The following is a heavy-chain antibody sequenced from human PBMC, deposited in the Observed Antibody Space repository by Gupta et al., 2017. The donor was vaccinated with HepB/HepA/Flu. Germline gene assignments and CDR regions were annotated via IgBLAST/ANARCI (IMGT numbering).Heavy chain of an antibody. Sequence: QVQLQESGPGLVKPSETLSLTCTVSGDSINSYYWSWIRQPPGKGLEWIGYIYFSGITNYNPSLKSRVTISIDTSKNQFSLRLSSVTSADTAVYYCTRNNWGSNWFDPWGQGTLVTVSS. CDR2: IYFSGIT. CDR1: GDSINSYY. D-gene: IGHD7-27*01. J-gene: IGHJ5*02. V-gene: IGHV4-59*01. CDR3: TRNNWGSNWFDP.